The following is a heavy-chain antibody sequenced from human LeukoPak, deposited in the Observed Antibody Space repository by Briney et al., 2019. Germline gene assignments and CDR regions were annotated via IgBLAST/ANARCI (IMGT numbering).Heavy chain of an antibody. D-gene: IGHD2-21*02. J-gene: IGHJ4*02. CDR3: AKAPPYCGGDCYSDH. Sequence: GGSLRLSCAASGFSFSSYAMSWVRQAPGKGLEWVSSISSSGGSTYYADSVKGRFTISRDNSKNTLYLQMYSLRAEDTAVYYCAKAPPYCGGDCYSDHWGQGTLVTVSS. CDR2: ISSSGGST. CDR1: GFSFSSYA. V-gene: IGHV3-23*01.